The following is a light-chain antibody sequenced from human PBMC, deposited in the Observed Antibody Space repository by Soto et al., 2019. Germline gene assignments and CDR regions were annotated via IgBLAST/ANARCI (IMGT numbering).Light chain of an antibody. V-gene: IGKV1-5*01. CDR3: QQSNNHPIS. J-gene: IGKJ5*01. CDR1: QRISGW. CDR2: GAS. Sequence: DIQMTQSPSTLSASVGDRVAITCRASQRISGWLAWYQQKAGKAPTLLIYGASSLHTGVPSRFSGSGSGTEFTLTISSLQPEDFATYYCQQSNNHPISFGQGTRLEI.